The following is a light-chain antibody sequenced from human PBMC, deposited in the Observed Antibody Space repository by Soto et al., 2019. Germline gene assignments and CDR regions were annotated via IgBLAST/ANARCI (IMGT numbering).Light chain of an antibody. J-gene: IGKJ2*01. CDR3: QQYNDSFPYT. V-gene: IGKV1-5*03. CDR1: QSISSW. CDR2: KAS. Sequence: DIQMTQSPSTLSASVGDRVTITCRASQSISSWLAWYQQKPGTAPKLLIYKASTLETGVPSRFSGFRSGTEFTLTVSSLQPDDFATYYCQQYNDSFPYTFGQGTKVDI.